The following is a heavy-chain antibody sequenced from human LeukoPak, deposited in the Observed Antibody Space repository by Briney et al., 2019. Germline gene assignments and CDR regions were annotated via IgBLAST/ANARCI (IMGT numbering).Heavy chain of an antibody. V-gene: IGHV4-31*03. CDR3: ARGWRKYYGSGSFSEPWFDP. J-gene: IGHJ5*02. D-gene: IGHD3-10*01. CDR1: GGSISSGGYY. CDR2: IYYSGST. Sequence: SETLSLTCTVSGGSISSGGYYWSWIRQHPEKGLEWIGYIYYSGSTYYNPSLKSRLTISVDTSKNRFSLKLSSVTAADTAVYYCARGWRKYYGSGSFSEPWFDPWGQGTLVTVSS.